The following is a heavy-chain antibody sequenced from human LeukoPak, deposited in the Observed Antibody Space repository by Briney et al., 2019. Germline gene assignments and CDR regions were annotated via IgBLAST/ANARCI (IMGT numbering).Heavy chain of an antibody. V-gene: IGHV4-34*01. CDR3: ARGGDILTVLDY. CDR1: GGSFSGYY. Sequence: SETLSLTCAVYGGSFSGYYWSWIRQPPGKGLEWIGEINHSGSTNYNPSLKSRVTMSVDTSKNQFSLKLSSVTAADTAVYYCARGGDILTVLDYWGQGTLVTVSS. J-gene: IGHJ4*02. CDR2: INHSGST. D-gene: IGHD3-9*01.